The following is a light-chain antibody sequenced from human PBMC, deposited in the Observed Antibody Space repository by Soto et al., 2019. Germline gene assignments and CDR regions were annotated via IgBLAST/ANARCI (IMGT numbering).Light chain of an antibody. J-gene: IGLJ3*02. CDR3: VLHLGGGIWV. CDR1: SGSVSTSYY. Sequence: QAVVTQEPSFSVSPGGTVTLTCGLNSGSVSTSYYPNWCQQTPGQAPRTLIYSTNIRSSGVPDRFSGSILGNKAALTITGAQADDESTYYCVLHLGGGIWVFGGGTKLTVL. CDR2: STN. V-gene: IGLV8-61*01.